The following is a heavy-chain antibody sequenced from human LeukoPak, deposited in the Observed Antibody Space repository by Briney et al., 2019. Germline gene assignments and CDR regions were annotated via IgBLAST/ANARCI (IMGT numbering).Heavy chain of an antibody. Sequence: SETLSLTCTVSGGSISSYYWGWIRQPPGKGLEWIGSIYYSGSTYYNPSLKSRVTISVDTSKNQFPLKLSSVTAADTAVYYCASGHCSSTSCYTYYYYYYYMDVWGKGTTVTVSS. CDR3: ASGHCSSTSCYTYYYYYYYMDV. V-gene: IGHV4-39*06. J-gene: IGHJ6*03. CDR2: IYYSGST. CDR1: GGSISSYY. D-gene: IGHD2-2*02.